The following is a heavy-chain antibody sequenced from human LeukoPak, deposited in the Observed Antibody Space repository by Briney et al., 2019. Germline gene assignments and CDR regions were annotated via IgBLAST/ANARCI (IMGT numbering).Heavy chain of an antibody. V-gene: IGHV3-20*04. Sequence: GGSLRLSCTTSGFSFNTYSMSWVRQAPGKGLEWVSAINDDTPYYTDSVKGRFTISRDNAKNSLYLQMNSLRAEDTALYYCARDSVGGNPQPSPADYWGQGTLVTVSS. D-gene: IGHD4-23*01. CDR3: ARDSVGGNPQPSPADY. CDR2: INDDTP. J-gene: IGHJ4*02. CDR1: GFSFNTYS.